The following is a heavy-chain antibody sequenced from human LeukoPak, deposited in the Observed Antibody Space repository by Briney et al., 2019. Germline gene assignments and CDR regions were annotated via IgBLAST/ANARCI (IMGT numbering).Heavy chain of an antibody. D-gene: IGHD6-13*01. Sequence: GSLRLSCAASGFTFSSYSMNWVRQAPGKGLEWVSSISSSSSYIYYADSVKGRFTISRDNAKNSLYLQMNSLRAEDTAVYYCARDMKPAAGRGFDYWGQGTLVTVSS. CDR2: ISSSSSYI. J-gene: IGHJ4*02. CDR3: ARDMKPAAGRGFDY. V-gene: IGHV3-21*01. CDR1: GFTFSSYS.